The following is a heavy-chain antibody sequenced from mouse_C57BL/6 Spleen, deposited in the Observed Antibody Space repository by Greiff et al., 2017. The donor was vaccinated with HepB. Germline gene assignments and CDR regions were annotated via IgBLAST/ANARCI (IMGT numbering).Heavy chain of an antibody. V-gene: IGHV1-62-2*01. CDR2: FYPGSGSI. J-gene: IGHJ1*03. CDR3: ARHELLLRRREGYFDV. D-gene: IGHD1-1*01. Sequence: VMLVESGAELVKPGASVKLSCKASGYTFTEYTIHWVKQRSGQGLEWIGWFYPGSGSIKYNEKFKDKATLTADKSSSTVYMELSRLTSEDSAVYFCARHELLLRRREGYFDVWGTGTTVTVSS. CDR1: GYTFTEYT.